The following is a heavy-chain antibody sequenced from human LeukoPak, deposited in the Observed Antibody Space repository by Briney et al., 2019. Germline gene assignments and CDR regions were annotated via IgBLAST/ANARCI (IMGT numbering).Heavy chain of an antibody. V-gene: IGHV3-30*18. D-gene: IGHD6-19*01. CDR2: VSHEGSSK. CDR3: AKTTGGWPRFFDH. CDR1: GYPFSGSD. Sequence: GGSLRLSCAASGYPFSGSDIHWVRQAPGKGLEWVAFVSHEGSSKFYAESVKGRFGISRDNSKSTTYLQMNGLRADDTSVYYCAKTTGGWPRFFDHWGQGTLVAVSS. J-gene: IGHJ4*02.